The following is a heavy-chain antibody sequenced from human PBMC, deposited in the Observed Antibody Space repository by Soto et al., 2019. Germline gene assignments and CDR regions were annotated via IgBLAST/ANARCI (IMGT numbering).Heavy chain of an antibody. Sequence: QLQLQESGPGLVKPSETLSLTCTVSGGSISSSSYYWGWIRQPPGKGLEWIGSIYYRGNTYYNPSPKGRVTISVDTSKNQFSLKLSSVTAADTAVYYCAREGGGYCSGGSCQVDYWGQGTLVTVSS. CDR1: GGSISSSSYY. CDR2: IYYRGNT. CDR3: AREGGGYCSGGSCQVDY. D-gene: IGHD2-15*01. J-gene: IGHJ4*02. V-gene: IGHV4-39*02.